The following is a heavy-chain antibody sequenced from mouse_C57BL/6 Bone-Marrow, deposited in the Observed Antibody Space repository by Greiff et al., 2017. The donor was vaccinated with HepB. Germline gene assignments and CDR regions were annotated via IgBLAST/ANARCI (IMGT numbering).Heavy chain of an antibody. V-gene: IGHV3-6*01. Sequence: EVKLMESGPGLVKPSPSLSLTCSVTGYSITSGYYWNWIRQFPGNKLEWMGYISYDGSNNYNPSLKNRISITRDTSKNQCFLKLNSVTTEDTATYYCARVLREYAMDYWGQGTSVTVSS. CDR2: ISYDGSN. CDR1: GYSITSGYY. D-gene: IGHD1-1*01. CDR3: ARVLREYAMDY. J-gene: IGHJ4*01.